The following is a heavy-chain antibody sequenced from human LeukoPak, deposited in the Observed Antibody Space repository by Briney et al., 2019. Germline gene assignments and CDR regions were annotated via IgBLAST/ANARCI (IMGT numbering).Heavy chain of an antibody. D-gene: IGHD6-6*01. J-gene: IGHJ4*02. CDR3: ARSESIASYYFDY. CDR1: GGSISSYY. Sequence: SETLSLTCTVSGGSISSYYWGWIRQPPGKGLEWIGSIYYSGSTYYNPSLKSRVTISVDTSKNQFSLKLSSVTAADTAVYYCARSESIASYYFDYWGQGTLVTVSS. V-gene: IGHV4-39*01. CDR2: IYYSGST.